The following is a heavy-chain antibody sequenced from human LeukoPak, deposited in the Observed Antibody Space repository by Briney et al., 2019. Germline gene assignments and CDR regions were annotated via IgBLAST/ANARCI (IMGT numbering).Heavy chain of an antibody. Sequence: ASETLSLTCTVSGGSISSSSYYWGWIRQPPGKGLEWIGCIYCSGSTYYNPSLKSRVTISVDTSKNQFSLKLSSVTAADTAVYYCAAQKEWELLPHDAFDIWGQGTMVTVSS. CDR3: AAQKEWELLPHDAFDI. V-gene: IGHV4-39*01. D-gene: IGHD1-26*01. CDR2: IYCSGST. CDR1: GGSISSSSYY. J-gene: IGHJ3*02.